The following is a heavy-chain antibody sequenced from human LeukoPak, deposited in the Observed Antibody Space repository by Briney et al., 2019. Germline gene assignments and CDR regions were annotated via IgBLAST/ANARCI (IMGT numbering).Heavy chain of an antibody. CDR2: ISPNSGGT. J-gene: IGHJ4*02. CDR3: AREVGVGATTSLSY. CDR1: GYTFTGYY. D-gene: IGHD1-26*01. V-gene: IGHV1-2*06. Sequence: ASVKVSCKASGYTFTGYYMHWVRQAPGQGLEWMGRISPNSGGTNYAQKFQGRVTMTRDTSISTAYMELSSLRSDDTAMYYCAREVGVGATTSLSYWGQGALVTVSS.